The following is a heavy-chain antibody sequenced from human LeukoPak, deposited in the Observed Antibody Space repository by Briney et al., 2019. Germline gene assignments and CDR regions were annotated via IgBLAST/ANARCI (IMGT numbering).Heavy chain of an antibody. D-gene: IGHD1-26*01. CDR1: GFTFSSYA. Sequence: GGSLRLSCAASGFTFSSYAMNWVRQAPGKGLEWVSYISSSGSTIYYADSVKGRFTISRDNAKNSLYLQMNSLRAEDTAVYYCARDPVGATTGSFDYWGQGTLVTVSS. CDR3: ARDPVGATTGSFDY. CDR2: ISSSGSTI. V-gene: IGHV3-48*04. J-gene: IGHJ4*02.